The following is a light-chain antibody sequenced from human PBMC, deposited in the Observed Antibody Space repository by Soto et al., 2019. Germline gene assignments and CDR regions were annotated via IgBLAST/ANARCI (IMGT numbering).Light chain of an antibody. Sequence: EIVLTQSPGTLSLSPGERATLSCRASQSVSSIYLAWYQQKPGQAPRLLIYAASSRATGIPDRFSGSGSGKDFTLTISRLEPEDFAVYYCQQYGSSPLTFGGGTKVEIK. CDR2: AAS. J-gene: IGKJ4*01. V-gene: IGKV3-20*01. CDR1: QSVSSIY. CDR3: QQYGSSPLT.